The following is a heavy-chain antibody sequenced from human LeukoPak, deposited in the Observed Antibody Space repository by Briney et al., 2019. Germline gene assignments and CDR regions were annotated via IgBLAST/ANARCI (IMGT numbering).Heavy chain of an antibody. Sequence: GGSLRFSCAASGFTFSYYWMSWVRQAPGKGLEWVANIKQDGSETYYVDSVEGRFTISSDNAKNSLFLQMSSLRAEDTAVYFCSGDPGDYWGQGTLVTVSS. CDR1: GFTFSYYW. CDR3: SGDPGDY. V-gene: IGHV3-7*04. J-gene: IGHJ4*02. CDR2: IKQDGSET. D-gene: IGHD7-27*01.